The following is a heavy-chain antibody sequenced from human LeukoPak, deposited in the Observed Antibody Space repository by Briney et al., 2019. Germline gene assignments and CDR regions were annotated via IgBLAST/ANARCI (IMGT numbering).Heavy chain of an antibody. CDR2: IRNDGTNK. Sequence: PGGSLRLSCVASGFTFSSSGMHWVRQAPGKGLEWVAFIRNDGTNKYYADSAKGRFTISRDNSKNTLYLQMNSLRVEDTTVYYCAKDRTGTYFDYWGQGILVTVSS. D-gene: IGHD1-7*01. J-gene: IGHJ4*02. V-gene: IGHV3-30*02. CDR3: AKDRTGTYFDY. CDR1: GFTFSSSG.